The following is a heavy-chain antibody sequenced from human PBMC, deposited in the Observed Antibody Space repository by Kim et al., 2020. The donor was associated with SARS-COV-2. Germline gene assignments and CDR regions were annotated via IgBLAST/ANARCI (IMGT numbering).Heavy chain of an antibody. J-gene: IGHJ5*02. CDR3: ARARDYDFWSGPGFDP. CDR2: ISSSDNTI. CDR1: GFTFSSYE. V-gene: IGHV3-48*03. D-gene: IGHD3-3*01. Sequence: GGSLRLSCAASGFTFSSYEMNWVRQAPGKGLEWVSYISSSDNTIYYADSVKGRFTISRDNAKNSLYLQMNSLRAEDTAVYYCARARDYDFWSGPGFDPWGQGTLVTVSS.